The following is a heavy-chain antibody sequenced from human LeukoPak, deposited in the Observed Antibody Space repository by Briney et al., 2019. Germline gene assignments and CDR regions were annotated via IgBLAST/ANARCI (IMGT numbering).Heavy chain of an antibody. CDR2: IYYSGST. V-gene: IGHV4-59*08. J-gene: IGHJ4*02. CDR3: ARHLVTSGYDYVWGSYRAHFDF. CDR1: GGSISSYY. D-gene: IGHD3-16*02. Sequence: SETLSLTCTVSGGSISSYYWSWIRQPPGKGLEWIGYIYYSGSTNYNPSLKSRVTISVDTSKNQFSLKLSSVTAADTAVYYCARHLVTSGYDYVWGSYRAHFDFWGQGTLVTVSS.